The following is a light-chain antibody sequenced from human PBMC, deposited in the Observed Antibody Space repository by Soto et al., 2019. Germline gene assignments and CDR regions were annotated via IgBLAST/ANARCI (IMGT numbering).Light chain of an antibody. CDR2: KAS. CDR3: QQYNIYSWT. J-gene: IGKJ1*01. V-gene: IGKV1-5*03. CDR1: ESISTW. Sequence: DIQMTQSPSTLSASVGDRVTITCRASESISTWLAWYQQKPGKAPNLPIYKASSLESGVPSRFSGSGSGTEFTLTISSLQPDDFATYYCQQYNIYSWTFGQGTKVDIK.